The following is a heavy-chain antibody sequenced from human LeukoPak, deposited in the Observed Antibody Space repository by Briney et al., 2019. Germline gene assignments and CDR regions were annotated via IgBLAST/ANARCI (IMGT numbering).Heavy chain of an antibody. CDR1: GFTFSSYG. V-gene: IGHV3-23*01. Sequence: GGSLRLSCAASGFTFSSYGMGWVRQAPGKGLEWVSAISGSGDTTYYADSVKGRFTISRDNSENTLYLQMNSLRAEDTAVYYCAKLGGRGGYPQYYFVYWGQGALVTVSS. CDR2: ISGSGDTT. D-gene: IGHD3-22*01. CDR3: AKLGGRGGYPQYYFVY. J-gene: IGHJ4*02.